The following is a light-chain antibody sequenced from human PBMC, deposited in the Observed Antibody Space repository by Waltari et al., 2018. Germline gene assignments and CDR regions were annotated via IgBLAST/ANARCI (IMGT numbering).Light chain of an antibody. J-gene: IGLJ2*01. CDR2: EVS. CDR1: SSDVGTYNY. V-gene: IGLV2-8*01. Sequence: QSALTQPPSASGSPGQSVTISCTATSSDVGTYNYVSWYQQHPDKAPKLMIYEVSKRPSGVPDRFSGSKSGNTASLTVSGLQADDEADYYCTSYAGSNNLLFGGGTKLTVL. CDR3: TSYAGSNNLL.